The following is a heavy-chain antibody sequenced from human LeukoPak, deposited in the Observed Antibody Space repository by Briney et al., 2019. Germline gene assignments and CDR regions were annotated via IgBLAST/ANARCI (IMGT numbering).Heavy chain of an antibody. V-gene: IGHV3-23*01. Sequence: SGGSLRLSCAASGSTFGSYAMSWVRQAPGRGLEWVSSLSPSGASIYYADSVKGRFSISRDNSKNTLYLQMNNLRAEDTALYYCAAGPYGGNTPFDYWGQGTLVTISS. CDR1: GSTFGSYA. D-gene: IGHD4-23*01. CDR3: AAGPYGGNTPFDY. J-gene: IGHJ4*02. CDR2: LSPSGASI.